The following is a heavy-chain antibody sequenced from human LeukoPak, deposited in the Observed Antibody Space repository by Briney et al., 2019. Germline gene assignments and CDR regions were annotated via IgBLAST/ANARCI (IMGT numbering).Heavy chain of an antibody. Sequence: SETLSLTCTVSGGSISSYYWSWIRQPPGKGLEWIGYIYYSGSTNYNPSLKSRVTISVDTSKNQFSLKLSSVTAADTAVYYCARGSPAYCGGDCPQDYWGQGTLVTVSS. CDR1: GGSISSYY. V-gene: IGHV4-59*01. CDR2: IYYSGST. J-gene: IGHJ4*02. CDR3: ARGSPAYCGGDCPQDY. D-gene: IGHD2-21*02.